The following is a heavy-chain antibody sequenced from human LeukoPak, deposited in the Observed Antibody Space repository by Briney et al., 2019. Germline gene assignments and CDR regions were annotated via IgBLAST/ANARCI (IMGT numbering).Heavy chain of an antibody. CDR3: ARGGSYYYDSSGPFFDY. CDR1: GFSFSGYN. CDR2: IRSTGSYI. V-gene: IGHV3-21*06. J-gene: IGHJ4*02. Sequence: GGSLRLSCTASGFSFSGYNMKWVRQAPGKGLEWVSSIRSTGSYIHYADSVKGRFTVSRDNAKNSLYLQMNSLKAEDTAVYYCARGGSYYYDSSGPFFDYWGQGTLVTVSS. D-gene: IGHD3-22*01.